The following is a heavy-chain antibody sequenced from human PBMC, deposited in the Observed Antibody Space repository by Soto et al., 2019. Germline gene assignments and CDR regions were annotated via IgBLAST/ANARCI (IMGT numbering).Heavy chain of an antibody. CDR1: GFTVSSNY. Sequence: HPGGSLRLSCAASGFTVSSNYMSWVRQAPGKGLEWVSVIYSGGSTYYADSVKGRFTISRDNSKNTLYLQMNSLRAEDTAVYYCAGEDPNYYYYGMDVWGQGTTVTVSS. J-gene: IGHJ6*02. CDR2: IYSGGST. V-gene: IGHV3-66*01. CDR3: AGEDPNYYYYGMDV.